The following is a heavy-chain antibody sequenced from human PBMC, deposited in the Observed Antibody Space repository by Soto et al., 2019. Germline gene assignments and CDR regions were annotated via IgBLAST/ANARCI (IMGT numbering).Heavy chain of an antibody. Sequence: QPGGSLRLSCAASGFTFGDHYMDWVRQAPGRGLEWIGRSRDKGSRHTTEYAPSVKDRFSISRDDSENSVYLQMNSVKSEDTAVYYCFRSRRSGWRLDASAISPQRTTVTVS. V-gene: IGHV3-72*01. J-gene: IGHJ3*02. D-gene: IGHD6-25*01. CDR1: GFTFGDHY. CDR2: SRDKGSRHTT. CDR3: FRSRRSGWRLDASAI.